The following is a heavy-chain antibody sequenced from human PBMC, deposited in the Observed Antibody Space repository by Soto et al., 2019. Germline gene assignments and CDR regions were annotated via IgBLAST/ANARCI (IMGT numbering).Heavy chain of an antibody. CDR3: AKAPLPDYYYGMDV. CDR2: ISWDGGST. Sequence: VGSLRHSCAASGGTCVDYTMRWVRQAPGKGLEWVSLISWDGGSTYYADSVKGRFTISRDNSKNSLYLQMNSLRTEDTALYYCAKAPLPDYYYGMDVWGQGTTVTVSS. V-gene: IGHV3-43*01. CDR1: GGTCVDYT. J-gene: IGHJ6*02.